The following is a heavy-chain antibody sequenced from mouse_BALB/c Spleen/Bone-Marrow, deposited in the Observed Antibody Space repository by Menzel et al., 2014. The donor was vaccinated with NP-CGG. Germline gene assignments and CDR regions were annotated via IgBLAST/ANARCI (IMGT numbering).Heavy chain of an antibody. Sequence: EVMLVESGGALVQPGGSLSLSCATSGFTFTDYYMNWVRQPPGKALEWLGFIRNKANGYTTEYSASVKGRFTISRDNSQSILYLQMNALRAEDSATYYCARDKGRVFFDYWGQGTTLTVSS. CDR2: IRNKANGYTT. CDR1: GFTFTDYY. CDR3: ARDKGRVFFDY. J-gene: IGHJ2*01. V-gene: IGHV7-3*02.